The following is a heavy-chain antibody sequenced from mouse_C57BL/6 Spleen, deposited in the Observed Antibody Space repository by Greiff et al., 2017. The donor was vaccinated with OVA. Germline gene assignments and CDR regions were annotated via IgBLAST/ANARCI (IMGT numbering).Heavy chain of an antibody. Sequence: VQLQQSGAELARPGASVKMSCKASGYTFTSYTMHWVKQRPGQGLEWIGYINPSSGYTKYNQKFKDKATLTADKSSSTAYMQLSTLTSEDSAVYHCARDYGKDYWGQGTTLTVSS. CDR2: INPSSGYT. CDR3: ARDYGKDY. CDR1: GYTFTSYT. V-gene: IGHV1-4*01. J-gene: IGHJ2*01. D-gene: IGHD1-1*01.